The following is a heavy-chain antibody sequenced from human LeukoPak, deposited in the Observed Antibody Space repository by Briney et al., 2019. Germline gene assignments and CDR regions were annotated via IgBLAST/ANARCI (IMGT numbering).Heavy chain of an antibody. CDR1: GFTFSSYW. J-gene: IGHJ6*02. D-gene: IGHD2-2*01. CDR3: ARDGRGCSSTSCYGSNYYYYYGMDV. V-gene: IGHV3-74*01. Sequence: PGGSLRLSCAASGFTFSSYWMNWVRQAPGKGLVWVSRIVSDGSSTTYADSVKGRFSISRDNAKNTLYLQMNSLRVEDTAVYYCARDGRGCSSTSCYGSNYYYYYGMDVWGQGTTVTVSS. CDR2: IVSDGSST.